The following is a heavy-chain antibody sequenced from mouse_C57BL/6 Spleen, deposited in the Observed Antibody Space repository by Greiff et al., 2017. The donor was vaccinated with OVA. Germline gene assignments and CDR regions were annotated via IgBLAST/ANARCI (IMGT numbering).Heavy chain of an antibody. CDR3: ARSNYGNYHYAMDY. V-gene: IGHV1-69*01. CDR1: GYTFTSYW. CDR2: IDPSDSYT. J-gene: IGHJ4*01. D-gene: IGHD2-1*01. Sequence: VQLQQPGAELVMPGASVKLSCKASGYTFTSYWMHWVKQRPGQGLEWIGEIDPSDSYTNYNQKFKGKSTLTVDKSSSTAYMQLSSLTSEDSAVYYCARSNYGNYHYAMDYWGQGTSVTVSS.